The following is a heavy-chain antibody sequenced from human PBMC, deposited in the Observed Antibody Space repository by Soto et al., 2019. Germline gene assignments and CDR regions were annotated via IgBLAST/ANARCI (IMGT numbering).Heavy chain of an antibody. Sequence: GGSLRLSCAASGFTVSSNYMSWVRQAPGKGLEWVSVIYSGGSTYCADSVKGRFTISRHNSKNTLYLQMNSLRAEDRAVYYCASNAECGGDCYPTDAVDIWGQGTMVTVSS. V-gene: IGHV3-53*04. J-gene: IGHJ3*02. CDR2: IYSGGST. CDR3: ASNAECGGDCYPTDAVDI. CDR1: GFTVSSNY. D-gene: IGHD2-21*02.